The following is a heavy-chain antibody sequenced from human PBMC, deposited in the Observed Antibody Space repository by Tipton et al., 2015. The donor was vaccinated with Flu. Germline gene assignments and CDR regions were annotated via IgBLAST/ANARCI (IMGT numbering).Heavy chain of an antibody. D-gene: IGHD3-22*01. Sequence: TLSLTCAVSGSSISSGYFWGWIRQPPGKGLEWIGSIYHRGSTYYNPPLKSRVPISGDTSKNQFSLKLSSVTAADTAVYYCAREYFETSGTEYYFDFWGQGTLVTVSS. J-gene: IGHJ4*02. CDR1: GSSISSGYF. V-gene: IGHV4-38-2*02. CDR2: IYHRGST. CDR3: AREYFETSGTEYYFDF.